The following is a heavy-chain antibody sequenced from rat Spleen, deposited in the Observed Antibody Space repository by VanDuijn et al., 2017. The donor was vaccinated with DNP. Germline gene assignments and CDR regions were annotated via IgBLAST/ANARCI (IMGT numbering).Heavy chain of an antibody. CDR1: GYSITSNY. CDR2: ISYSGTT. D-gene: IGHD4-5*01. V-gene: IGHV3-1*01. CDR3: ARWVRYFDS. J-gene: IGHJ2*01. Sequence: EVQLQESGPGLVKPSQSLSLTCSVTGYSITSNYWGWIRKFPGRRMEWMAYISYSGTTGYNPSLKSRISITRDTSKNQFFLQLNSVTTEDTATYYCARWVRYFDSWGQGVMVTVSS.